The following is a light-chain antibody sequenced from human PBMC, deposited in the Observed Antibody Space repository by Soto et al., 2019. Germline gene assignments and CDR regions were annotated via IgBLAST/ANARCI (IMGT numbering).Light chain of an antibody. V-gene: IGKV3-11*01. Sequence: EIVLTQSPATLSLSPGERATLSCRASQSVSSYLAWYQQRPGQAPRLLIYDASNRATGIPARFSGSGSGTDFTLTISSLEPEDFAVYYCQQRTNWMLKLGGKSKVDIK. CDR1: QSVSSY. CDR3: QQRTNWMLK. CDR2: DAS. J-gene: IGKJ4*02.